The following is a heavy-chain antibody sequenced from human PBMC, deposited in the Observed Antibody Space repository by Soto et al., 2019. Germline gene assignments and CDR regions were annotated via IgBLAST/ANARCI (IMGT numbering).Heavy chain of an antibody. J-gene: IGHJ4*02. D-gene: IGHD6-19*01. Sequence: VQLVASGGGVVQPGRSLRLSCTASGFTFSQFGMHWLRRAPGRGLEWLAVIAHNGRVQFYADSVKGRFTISRDNSKDTLFLELNTLRDDDTAVYHCAKEPAPYAAGWYFEDWGQGTLVTVSS. CDR3: AKEPAPYAAGWYFED. CDR1: GFTFSQFG. CDR2: IAHNGRVQ. V-gene: IGHV3-30*18.